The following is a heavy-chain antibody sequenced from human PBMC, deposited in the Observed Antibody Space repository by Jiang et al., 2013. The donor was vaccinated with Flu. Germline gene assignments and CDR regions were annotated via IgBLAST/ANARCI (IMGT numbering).Heavy chain of an antibody. CDR2: IYYSGST. Sequence: GSGLVKPSETLSLTCTVSGGSISSYYWSWIRQPPGKGLEWIGYIYYSGSTNYNPSLKSRVTISVDTSKNQFSLKLSSVTAADTAVYYCARDMGYGDYDWGFDYWGQGTLVTVSS. J-gene: IGHJ4*02. CDR1: GGSISSYY. D-gene: IGHD4-17*01. CDR3: ARDMGYGDYDWGFDY. V-gene: IGHV4-59*01.